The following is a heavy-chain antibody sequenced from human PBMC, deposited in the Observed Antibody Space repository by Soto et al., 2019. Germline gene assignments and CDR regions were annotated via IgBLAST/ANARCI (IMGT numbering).Heavy chain of an antibody. CDR3: ARDSGWPILNFDS. Sequence: WGSRRLSCAASDFDFSSYGIHWVRQAPGKGLEWVAASSYYVRETFYADSAKGRFTVSKEMSKNTAFLQMNALRHEDTAVYFCARDSGWPILNFDSWGNGNTVTVSA. CDR2: SSYYVRET. CDR1: DFDFSSYG. V-gene: IGHV3-30*03. J-gene: IGHJ6*04. D-gene: IGHD3-10*01.